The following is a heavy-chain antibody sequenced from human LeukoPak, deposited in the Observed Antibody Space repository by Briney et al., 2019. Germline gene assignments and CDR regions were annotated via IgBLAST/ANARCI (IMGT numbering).Heavy chain of an antibody. Sequence: SETLSLTCTVSGGSISSYYWSWIRQPPGKGLEWIGYICYSGSTNYNPSLKSRVTISVDTSKNQFSLKLSSVTAADTAVYYCARVRGDYLYFDYWGQGTLVTVSS. CDR2: ICYSGST. J-gene: IGHJ4*02. CDR3: ARVRGDYLYFDY. CDR1: GGSISSYY. V-gene: IGHV4-59*01. D-gene: IGHD4-17*01.